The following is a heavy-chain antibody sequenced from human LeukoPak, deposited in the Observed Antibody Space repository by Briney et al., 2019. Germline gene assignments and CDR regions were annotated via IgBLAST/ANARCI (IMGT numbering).Heavy chain of an antibody. D-gene: IGHD1-26*01. V-gene: IGHV3-66*01. CDR2: IYSGGST. CDR3: ARGLGATDY. CDR1: GFTVSNNY. Sequence: GGSLSLSCAASGFTVSNNYVNWVRQAPGKGLEWVSVIYSGGSTYYADSVKGRFTISRDNSKNTMYLQMNSLRAEDTAVYYCARGLGATDYWGQGTLVTVSS. J-gene: IGHJ4*02.